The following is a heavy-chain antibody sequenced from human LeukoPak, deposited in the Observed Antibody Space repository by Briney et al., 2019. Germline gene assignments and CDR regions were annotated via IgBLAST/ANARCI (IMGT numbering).Heavy chain of an antibody. V-gene: IGHV1-8*01. CDR2: MNPNSGNT. CDR3: ARGRYPYCSGGSCYSDY. D-gene: IGHD2-15*01. Sequence: GASVKVSCKASGYTFTSYDINWVRQATGQGLEWMGWMNPNSGNTGYAQKFQGRVTMTRNTSISTAYMELSSLSSEDTAVYYCARGRYPYCSGGSCYSDYWGQGTLVTVSS. CDR1: GYTFTSYD. J-gene: IGHJ4*02.